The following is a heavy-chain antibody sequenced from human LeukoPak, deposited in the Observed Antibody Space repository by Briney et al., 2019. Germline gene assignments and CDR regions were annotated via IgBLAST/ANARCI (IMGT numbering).Heavy chain of an antibody. D-gene: IGHD3-3*01. CDR3: ARDSQEWLLHPFDN. Sequence: GRSLRLSCAASGFTFDDYAMHWVRQAPGKGLEWVSGISWNSGSIGYADSVKGRFTISRDNAKNSLYLQMNSLRAEDTALYYCARDSQEWLLHPFDNWGQGTLVTVSS. CDR2: ISWNSGSI. CDR1: GFTFDDYA. V-gene: IGHV3-9*01. J-gene: IGHJ4*02.